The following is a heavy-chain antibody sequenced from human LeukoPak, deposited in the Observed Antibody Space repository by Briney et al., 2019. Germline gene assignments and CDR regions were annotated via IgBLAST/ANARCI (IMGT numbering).Heavy chain of an antibody. CDR2: IKPDGGET. J-gene: IGHJ4*02. V-gene: IGHV3-7*02. CDR1: GLTFSNYW. Sequence: GGSLRLSCAASGLTFSNYWMSWVRQAPGKGLEWVANIKPDGGETYYVDSLKGRFTISRDNTKNSLYLQMSSLRAEDTAVYYCARAHVVVTATSDYWGQGTLVTVSS. CDR3: ARAHVVVTATSDY. D-gene: IGHD2-21*02.